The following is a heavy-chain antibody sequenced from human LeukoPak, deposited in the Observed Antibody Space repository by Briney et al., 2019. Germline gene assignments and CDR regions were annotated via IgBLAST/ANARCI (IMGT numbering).Heavy chain of an antibody. CDR2: ITVSGSTK. CDR3: ARGDGSSGWYLDY. V-gene: IGHV3-48*03. CDR1: GFTFSSFE. J-gene: IGHJ4*02. Sequence: GGSLRLSCAVSGFTFSSFEMNWVRQAPGKGQEWVSYITVSGSTKYYADSVKGRFTISRDNAKNSLYLQMNSLRAEDTAVYYCARGDGSSGWYLDYWGQGTLVTVSS. D-gene: IGHD6-19*01.